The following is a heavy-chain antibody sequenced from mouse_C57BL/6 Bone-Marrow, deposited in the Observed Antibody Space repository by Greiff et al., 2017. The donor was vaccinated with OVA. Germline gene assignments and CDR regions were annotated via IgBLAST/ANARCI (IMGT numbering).Heavy chain of an antibody. Sequence: QVQLKESGPELVKPGASVKISCKASGYAFSSSWMNWVKQRPGKGLEWIGRIYPGDGDTNYNGKFKGKATLTADKSSSTAYMQLSSLTSEDSAVYFCARWAGTAWFAYWGQGTLVTVSA. V-gene: IGHV1-82*01. CDR3: ARWAGTAWFAY. CDR1: GYAFSSSW. J-gene: IGHJ3*01. D-gene: IGHD4-1*01. CDR2: IYPGDGDT.